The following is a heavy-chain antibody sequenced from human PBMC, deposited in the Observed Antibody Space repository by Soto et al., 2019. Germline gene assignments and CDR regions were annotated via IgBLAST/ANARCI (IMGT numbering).Heavy chain of an antibody. CDR3: AKEGVDTAIDYYYYGMDV. Sequence: ASVKVSCKVSGYTLTELSMHWVRQAPGKGLEWMGGFDPEDGETIYAQKFQGRVTMTEDTSTDTAYMELSSLRAEDTAVYYCAKEGVDTAIDYYYYGMDVWGQGTTVTVSS. D-gene: IGHD5-18*01. CDR1: GYTLTELS. J-gene: IGHJ6*02. V-gene: IGHV1-24*01. CDR2: FDPEDGET.